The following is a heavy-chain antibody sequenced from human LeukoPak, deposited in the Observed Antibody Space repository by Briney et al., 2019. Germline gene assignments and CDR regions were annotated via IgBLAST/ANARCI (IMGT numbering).Heavy chain of an antibody. Sequence: PGGSLRLSCAASGFTVSSNYMSWVRQAPGKGLEWVSVIYSGGSTYYADSVKGRFTISRDNSKNTLYLQMNSLRAEDTAVYYCARAPAAAGIDYWGQGTLVTVSS. V-gene: IGHV3-53*01. D-gene: IGHD6-13*01. CDR2: IYSGGST. J-gene: IGHJ4*02. CDR1: GFTVSSNY. CDR3: ARAPAAAGIDY.